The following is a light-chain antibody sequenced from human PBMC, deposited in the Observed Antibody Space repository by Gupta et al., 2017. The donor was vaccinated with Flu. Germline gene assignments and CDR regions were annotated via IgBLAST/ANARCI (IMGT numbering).Light chain of an antibody. J-gene: IGKJ1*01. V-gene: IGKV1-39*01. Sequence: DRVTITCRASQSISSYLNLYQQKPGKAPKLLIYAASSLQSGVPSRLSGSGSGTDFTLTISSLQPEDFATYYCQQSYSTPKWTFGQGTKVEIK. CDR2: AAS. CDR3: QQSYSTPKWT. CDR1: QSISSY.